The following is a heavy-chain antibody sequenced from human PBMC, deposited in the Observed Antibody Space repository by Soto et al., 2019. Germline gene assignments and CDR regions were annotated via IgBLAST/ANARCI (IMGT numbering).Heavy chain of an antibody. CDR1: GGSVSSGNYY. D-gene: IGHD3-22*01. CDR2: PYDSGST. Sequence: PSETLSLTCTVSGGSVSSGNYYWSWIRQPPGKGLEWIGYPYDSGSTDYNPSLKSRVTISVDTSKNQFSLKLSSVTAADTAVYYCARFHSYYDSSGYYYNWFDPWGQGTLVTVSS. CDR3: ARFHSYYDSSGYYYNWFDP. J-gene: IGHJ5*02. V-gene: IGHV4-61*01.